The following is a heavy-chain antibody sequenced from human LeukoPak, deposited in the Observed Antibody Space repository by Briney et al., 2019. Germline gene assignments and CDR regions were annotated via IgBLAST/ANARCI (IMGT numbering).Heavy chain of an antibody. CDR1: GYSISSGYY. V-gene: IGHV4-38-2*02. Sequence: PSETLSLTCTVSGYSISSGYYWGWIRQPPGKGLEWIGSIYHSGSTYYNPSPKSRVTISVDTSKNQYSLKLSSVTAADTAVYYCARVRRVVEYYYGSGSYIYFDYWGQGTLVTVSS. J-gene: IGHJ4*02. CDR2: IYHSGST. D-gene: IGHD3-10*01. CDR3: ARVRRVVEYYYGSGSYIYFDY.